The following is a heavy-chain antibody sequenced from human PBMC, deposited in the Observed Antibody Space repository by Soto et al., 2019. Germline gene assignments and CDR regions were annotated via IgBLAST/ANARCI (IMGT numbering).Heavy chain of an antibody. D-gene: IGHD5-18*01. J-gene: IGHJ4*02. CDR3: ARGRDKADYYFDY. CDR2: IYYSGST. Sequence: SETLTLSCTVSGGSIIIGGYSWSWIRQHPGKGLEWIGYIYYSGSTYYNPSLKSRVTISVDTSKNQFSLKLSSVTAADTAVYYCARGRDKADYYFDYWGQGTLVTVSS. V-gene: IGHV4-31*03. CDR1: GGSIIIGGYS.